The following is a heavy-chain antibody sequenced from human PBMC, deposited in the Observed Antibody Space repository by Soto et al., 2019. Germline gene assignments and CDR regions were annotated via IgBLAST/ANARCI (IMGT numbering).Heavy chain of an antibody. Sequence: QVQLQESGPGLVKPSQTLSLTCSVSGDSINSDDYYWSWIRQPPGKGLEWIGYIYHSGNFQYNPSLKSRITMSLDMSKKQFSLKLSSVSAADAAVYFCVAGSVRGIVGPLDYWGQGARVTVSS. J-gene: IGHJ4*02. CDR2: IYHSGNF. D-gene: IGHD3-10*01. CDR1: GDSINSDDYY. CDR3: VAGSVRGIVGPLDY. V-gene: IGHV4-30-4*01.